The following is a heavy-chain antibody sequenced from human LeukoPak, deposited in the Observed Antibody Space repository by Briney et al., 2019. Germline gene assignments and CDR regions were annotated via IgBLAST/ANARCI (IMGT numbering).Heavy chain of an antibody. Sequence: GGSLRLSCAASGFTFSTYAMSWVRQAPGKGLEWVSYISSSGSTIYYADSVKGRFTISRDNAKNSLYLQMNSLRAEDTAVYYCAREGYSYGREGFFDYWGQGTLVTVSS. CDR2: ISSSGSTI. CDR1: GFTFSTYA. J-gene: IGHJ4*02. CDR3: AREGYSYGREGFFDY. V-gene: IGHV3-48*04. D-gene: IGHD5-18*01.